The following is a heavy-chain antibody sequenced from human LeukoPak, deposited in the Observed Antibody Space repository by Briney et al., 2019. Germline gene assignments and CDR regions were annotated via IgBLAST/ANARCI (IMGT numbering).Heavy chain of an antibody. D-gene: IGHD6-19*01. Sequence: GASVKVSCKASGYTFTAYYLHWVRQAPGQGLEWMGWINPISGGTNFVQKFQGRVTMTRDTSINTAYMELRRLRSDDTAVYYCASGYSSGWAGDYWGQGTLVTVSS. CDR3: ASGYSSGWAGDY. CDR2: INPISGGT. J-gene: IGHJ4*02. CDR1: GYTFTAYY. V-gene: IGHV1-2*02.